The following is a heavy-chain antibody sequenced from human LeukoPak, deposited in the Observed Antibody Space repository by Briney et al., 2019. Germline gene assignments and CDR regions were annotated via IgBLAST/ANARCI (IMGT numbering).Heavy chain of an antibody. Sequence: ASVKISCKVSGYTFTDYYMHWVQQAPGKGLEWMGLVDPEDGETIYAEKFQGRVTITADTSTDTAYMELSSLRSEDTAVYYCATVRKYSSSWYKSYYYYIDVWGKGITVTVSS. J-gene: IGHJ6*03. CDR2: VDPEDGET. V-gene: IGHV1-69-2*01. CDR3: ATVRKYSSSWYKSYYYYIDV. D-gene: IGHD6-13*01. CDR1: GYTFTDYY.